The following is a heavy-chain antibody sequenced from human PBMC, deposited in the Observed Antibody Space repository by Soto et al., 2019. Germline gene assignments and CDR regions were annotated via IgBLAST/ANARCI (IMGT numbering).Heavy chain of an antibody. CDR2: INPSGGST. D-gene: IGHD6-19*01. CDR1: GYTFTSYY. CDR3: ATSRYSSGWYYY. Sequence: ASVKVSCKASGYTFTSYYMHWVRQAPGQGLEWMGIINPSGGSTSYAQEFQGRVTMTRDTSTSTVYMELSSLRSEDTAVYYCATSRYSSGWYYYWGQGTLVTVSS. V-gene: IGHV1-46*03. J-gene: IGHJ4*02.